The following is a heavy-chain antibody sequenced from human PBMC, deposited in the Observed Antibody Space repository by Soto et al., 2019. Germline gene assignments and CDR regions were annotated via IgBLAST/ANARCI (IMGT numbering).Heavy chain of an antibody. CDR3: ARGSSGALYDY. CDR1: GYIFTNYG. CDR2: ISGYNGYP. Sequence: QIHLVQSGAEVRKPGASVNVSCKTSGYIFTNYGVSWVRQAPGEGLEVVGWISGYNGYPKYGQRFQGRVTMSTATSTTTGYMELRNLRSDDTAVYYCARGSSGALYDYWGQGTLLTVSS. J-gene: IGHJ4*02. V-gene: IGHV1-18*04.